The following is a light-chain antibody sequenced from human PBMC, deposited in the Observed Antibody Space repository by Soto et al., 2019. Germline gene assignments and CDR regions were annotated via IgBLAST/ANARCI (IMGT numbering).Light chain of an antibody. V-gene: IGLV2-14*01. CDR1: SSDVGGYNY. Sequence: QSALTQPASVSGSPGQSITISCTGTSSDVGGYNYVSWYQQHPGKAPKLMIYAVSNRPSGVSNRFSGSKSGNTASLTISGLQAEDEADYYCSSYTSSSLVVFGGGTKVTVL. CDR3: SSYTSSSLVV. J-gene: IGLJ2*01. CDR2: AVS.